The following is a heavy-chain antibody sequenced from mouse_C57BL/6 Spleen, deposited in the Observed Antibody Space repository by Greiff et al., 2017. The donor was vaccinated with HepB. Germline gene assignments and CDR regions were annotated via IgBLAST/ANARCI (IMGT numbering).Heavy chain of an antibody. D-gene: IGHD1-1*01. V-gene: IGHV1-26*01. J-gene: IGHJ2*01. Sequence: EVQLQQSGPELVKPGASVKISCKASGYTFTDYYMNWVKQSHGKSLEWIGDINPNNGGTSYNQKFKGKATLTVDKSSSTAYMELRSLTSEDSAVYYCAARGPVVFDYWGQGTTLTVSS. CDR3: AARGPVVFDY. CDR1: GYTFTDYY. CDR2: INPNNGGT.